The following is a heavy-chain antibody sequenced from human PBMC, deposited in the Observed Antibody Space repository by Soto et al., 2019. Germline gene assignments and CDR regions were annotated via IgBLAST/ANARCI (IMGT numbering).Heavy chain of an antibody. CDR2: IYYSGST. J-gene: IGHJ2*01. D-gene: IGHD3-22*01. Sequence: SETLSLTCTVSGGSISSSSYYWGWIRQPPGKGLEWIGSIYYSGSTYYNPSLKSRVTISVDTSKNQFSLKLSSVTAADTAVYYCARHLVDPTYYYDSSGYGPTYWYFDLWGRGTLVTVSS. CDR1: GGSISSSSYY. CDR3: ARHLVDPTYYYDSSGYGPTYWYFDL. V-gene: IGHV4-39*01.